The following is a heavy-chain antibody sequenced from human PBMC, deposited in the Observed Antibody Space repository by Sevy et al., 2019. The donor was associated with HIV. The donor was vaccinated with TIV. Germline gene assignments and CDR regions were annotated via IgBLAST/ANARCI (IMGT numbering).Heavy chain of an antibody. CDR3: ARGSRGRSGWFDP. J-gene: IGHJ5*02. D-gene: IGHD2-15*01. CDR2: VNPSGGST. V-gene: IGHV1-46*01. CDR1: GYTFTSYY. Sequence: ASVKVSCKASGYTFTSYYMYWVRQAPGQGLEWMGIVNPSGGSTSYALKCQGRVTMTRDTSTSTVYMELSRLRSEDTAVYYCARGSRGRSGWFDPWGHGTLVTVSS.